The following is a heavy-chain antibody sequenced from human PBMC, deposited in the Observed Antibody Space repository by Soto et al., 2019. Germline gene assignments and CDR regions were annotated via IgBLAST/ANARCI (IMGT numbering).Heavy chain of an antibody. CDR2: VTANGGST. V-gene: IGHV3-23*01. Sequence: EVQLLESGGGFVQPGGSLRLSCAATGFTFSVYAMTWVRQAPGKGLEWVSAVTANGGSTYSADSVKGRFTISRDNSKNTLFLQMNILRAEDTAVYYCASLGVGDWANYYYYYGMDVWAKGPRSPSL. D-gene: IGHD2-21*02. CDR1: GFTFSVYA. J-gene: IGHJ6*02. CDR3: ASLGVGDWANYYYYYGMDV.